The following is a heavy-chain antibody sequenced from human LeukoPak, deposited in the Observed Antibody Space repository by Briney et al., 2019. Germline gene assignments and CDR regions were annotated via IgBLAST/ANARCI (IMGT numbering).Heavy chain of an antibody. CDR3: ARDKNVYYYDFWSGYRPYGMDV. Sequence: ASVKVSCKASGYTFTSYGISWVRQAPGQGLEWMGWISAYNGNTNYAQKLQGRVTMTTDTSTSTAYMELRSLRSDDTAVYYCARDKNVYYYDFWSGYRPYGMDVWGQGTTVTASS. CDR2: ISAYNGNT. D-gene: IGHD3-3*01. CDR1: GYTFTSYG. J-gene: IGHJ6*02. V-gene: IGHV1-18*01.